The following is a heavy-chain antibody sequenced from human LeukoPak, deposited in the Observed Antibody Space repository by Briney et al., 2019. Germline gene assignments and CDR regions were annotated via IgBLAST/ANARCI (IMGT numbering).Heavy chain of an antibody. V-gene: IGHV3-23*01. D-gene: IGHD2-15*01. CDR2: ISGSGGST. CDR3: AREEGGYCSGGSCPFDY. CDR1: GFTFSSYA. J-gene: IGHJ4*02. Sequence: GGSLRLSCAASGFTFSSYAMSWVRQAPGKGLEWVSAISGSGGSTYYADSVKGRFTISRGNSKNTLYLQMNSLRAEDTAVYYCAREEGGYCSGGSCPFDYWGQGTLVTVSS.